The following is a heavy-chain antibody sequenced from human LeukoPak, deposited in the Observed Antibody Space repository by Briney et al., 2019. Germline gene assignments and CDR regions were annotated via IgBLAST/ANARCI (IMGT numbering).Heavy chain of an antibody. J-gene: IGHJ4*02. Sequence: PGGSLRLSCAASGFTFSSYSMNWVRQAPGKGLEWVSSISSSSSYIYYADSVKGRFTISRDNAKNSPYLQMNSLRAEDTAVYYCARDRDGYRVLTGYHRYFDYWGQGTLVTVSS. D-gene: IGHD3-9*01. CDR3: ARDRDGYRVLTGYHRYFDY. V-gene: IGHV3-21*01. CDR1: GFTFSSYS. CDR2: ISSSSSYI.